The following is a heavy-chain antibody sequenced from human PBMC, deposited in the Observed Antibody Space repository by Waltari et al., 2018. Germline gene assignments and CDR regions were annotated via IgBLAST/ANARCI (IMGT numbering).Heavy chain of an antibody. CDR3: AREISTGDKDYYYYGMDV. V-gene: IGHV1-69*13. D-gene: IGHD7-27*01. CDR1: GGTFSSYA. Sequence: QVQLVQSGAEVKKPGSSVKVSCKASGGTFSSYAISWVRQAPGQGLEWMGGIIPIFGTANYAQKFQGRVTITADESTSTAYMELSSLRSEDTAVYYCAREISTGDKDYYYYGMDVWGQGTTVTVSS. CDR2: IIPIFGTA. J-gene: IGHJ6*02.